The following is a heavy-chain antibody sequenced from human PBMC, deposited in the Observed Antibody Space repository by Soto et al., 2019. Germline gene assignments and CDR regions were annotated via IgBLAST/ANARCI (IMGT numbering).Heavy chain of an antibody. CDR3: AASPSFWQNYYYGAMDV. CDR1: GYTFTSYD. CDR2: MNPNSGNT. Sequence: GASVKVSCKASGYTFTSYDINWVRQATGQWLEWMGWMNPNSGNTGYAQKFQGRVTMTRNTSISTVYMDLSGLRSEDTAVYFCAASPSFWQNYYYGAMDVWGQGTTVTVSS. J-gene: IGHJ6*02. V-gene: IGHV1-8*01.